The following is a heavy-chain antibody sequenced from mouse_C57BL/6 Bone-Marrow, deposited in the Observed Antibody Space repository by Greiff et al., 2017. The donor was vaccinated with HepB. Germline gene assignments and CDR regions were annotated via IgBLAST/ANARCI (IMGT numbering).Heavy chain of an antibody. Sequence: EVKLMESGGGLVQPKGSLKLSCAASGFSFNTYAMNWVRQAPGKGLEWVARIRSKSNNYATYYADSVKDRFTISRDDSESMLYLQMNNLKTEDTAMYYCVRHAGYFDYWGQGTTLTVSS. CDR1: GFSFNTYA. CDR3: VRHAGYFDY. CDR2: IRSKSNNYAT. J-gene: IGHJ2*01. V-gene: IGHV10-1*01.